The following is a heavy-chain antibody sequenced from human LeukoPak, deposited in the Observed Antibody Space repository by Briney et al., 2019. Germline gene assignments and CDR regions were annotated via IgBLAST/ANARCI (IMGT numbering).Heavy chain of an antibody. V-gene: IGHV1-18*01. CDR2: ISSYYGNT. D-gene: IGHD5-18*01. J-gene: IGHJ4*02. Sequence: ASVTVSCKASGYTFTDYGISWVRQAPGQGLEWMGWISSYYGNTNYAQKLQGRVTMTTDTSTNTAYMELRSLRSDDTAVYYCARDRIQLWLARNFDYGAREPWSPSPQ. CDR3: ARDRIQLWLARNFDY. CDR1: GYTFTDYG.